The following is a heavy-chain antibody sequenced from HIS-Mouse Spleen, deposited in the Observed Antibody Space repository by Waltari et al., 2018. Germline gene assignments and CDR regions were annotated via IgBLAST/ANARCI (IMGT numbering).Heavy chain of an antibody. V-gene: IGHV4-39*07. J-gene: IGHJ2*01. CDR1: GGSISSRSYY. D-gene: IGHD6-13*01. CDR3: AREIPYSSSWYDWYFDL. CDR2: IYYSGRT. Sequence: QLQLPESGPGLVKPSETLSLTCTVSGGSISSRSYYWGWLRQPPGKGLEWIGSIYYSGRTYYNPSLKSRVTISVDTSKNQFSLKLSSVTAADTAVYYCAREIPYSSSWYDWYFDLWGRGTLVTVSS.